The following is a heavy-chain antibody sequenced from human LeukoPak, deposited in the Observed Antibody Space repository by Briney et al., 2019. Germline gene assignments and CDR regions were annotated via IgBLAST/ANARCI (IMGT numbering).Heavy chain of an antibody. CDR2: IYYSGST. J-gene: IGHJ4*02. CDR1: GGSISSYY. V-gene: IGHV4-59*01. D-gene: IGHD3-22*01. Sequence: KTSETLSLTCTVSGGSISSYYWSWIRQPPGKGLEWIGYIYYSGSTNYNPSLKNRVTISVDTSKNQFSLKLSSVTAADTAVYHCARDYDSSGYIDYWGQGTLVTVSS. CDR3: ARDYDSSGYIDY.